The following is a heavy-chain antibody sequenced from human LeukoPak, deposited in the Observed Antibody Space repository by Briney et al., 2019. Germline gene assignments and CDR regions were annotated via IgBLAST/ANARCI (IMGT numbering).Heavy chain of an antibody. CDR3: ARHYHGGDYFDY. J-gene: IGHJ4*02. V-gene: IGHV4-59*08. CDR1: GGSISSYY. CDR2: IYYSGST. D-gene: IGHD2-2*01. Sequence: PSETLSLTCTVSGGSISSYYWSWIRQPPGKGLEWIGYIYYSGSTDYNPSLKSRVTISVDTSKNQFSLKLSSVTAADTAVYYCARHYHGGDYFDYWGQGTLVTVSS.